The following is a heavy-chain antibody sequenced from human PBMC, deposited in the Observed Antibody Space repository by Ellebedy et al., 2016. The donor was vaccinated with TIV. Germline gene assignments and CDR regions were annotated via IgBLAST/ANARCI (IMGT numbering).Heavy chain of an antibody. CDR1: GGTFSSSA. CDR2: FIPLLGTP. J-gene: IGHJ3*02. CDR3: ATLSRWEAFDI. Sequence: SVKVSXXASGGTFSSSAFSWVRQAPGQGLEWMGRFIPLLGTPDYAQKFQGRVTITADKSTRTLYMELSSLRSEDTAVYYCATLSRWEAFDIWGQGTIVTVSS. D-gene: IGHD1-26*01. V-gene: IGHV1-69*04.